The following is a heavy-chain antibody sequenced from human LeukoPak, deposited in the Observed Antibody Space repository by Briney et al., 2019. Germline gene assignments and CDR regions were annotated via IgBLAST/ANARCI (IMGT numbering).Heavy chain of an antibody. D-gene: IGHD1-26*01. Sequence: AESLLISCQGSGYTFKTYWIAWVRQMPGNGLQWMGSIYPADCDTRYSPSFQGQVTISADKSINTAYLQWNTLKASDTAKYYCARLGAVTRGIDYWGQGTLVTVSS. CDR2: IYPADCDT. V-gene: IGHV5-51*01. CDR3: ARLGAVTRGIDY. CDR1: GYTFKTYW. J-gene: IGHJ4*02.